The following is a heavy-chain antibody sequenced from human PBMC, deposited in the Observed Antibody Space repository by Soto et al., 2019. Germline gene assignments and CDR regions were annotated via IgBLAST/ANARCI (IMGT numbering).Heavy chain of an antibody. CDR3: ARGDCVGGTCYSLAGSFYYYMDL. Sequence: EVQLVESGGGLVQPGGSLRLSCAASGFTFSNYWMYWVRQAPGKGLEWVSRINSDGSVSSYADSVKGRLTISRDNVKNTLYLQMDSLRAEDTAVYYCARGDCVGGTCYSLAGSFYYYMDLWGKGTTVTVFS. V-gene: IGHV3-74*02. CDR2: INSDGSVS. CDR1: GFTFSNYW. D-gene: IGHD2-15*01. J-gene: IGHJ6*03.